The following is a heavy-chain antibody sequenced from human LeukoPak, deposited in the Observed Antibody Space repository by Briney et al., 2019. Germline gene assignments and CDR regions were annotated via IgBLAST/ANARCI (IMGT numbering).Heavy chain of an antibody. CDR3: ARVGGFGSGEHFSLDI. Sequence: GGSLRLSCAVSGFSVRAYWIHWVRQAPGKGLVWVSRINTYEGVTFYADSAKGRFTISSDSAQNTVYLQMSSLRVEDTAVYYCARVGGFGSGEHFSLDIWGQGTMVTVSS. CDR1: GFSVRAYW. V-gene: IGHV3-74*01. D-gene: IGHD3-10*01. CDR2: INTYEGVT. J-gene: IGHJ3*02.